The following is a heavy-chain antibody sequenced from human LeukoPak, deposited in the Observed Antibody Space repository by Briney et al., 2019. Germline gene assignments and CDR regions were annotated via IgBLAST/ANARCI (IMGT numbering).Heavy chain of an antibody. V-gene: IGHV4-38-2*02. Sequence: SETLSLTCTVSSYSISGGYYWGWIRQPPGKGLEWIGSIYYSGSTSYNPSLKSRVTISVDTSKNQFSLKLSSVTAADTAVYYCARGKGGTAAGTYWGQGTLDTVSS. CDR2: IYYSGST. J-gene: IGHJ4*02. CDR1: SYSISGGYY. D-gene: IGHD6-13*01. CDR3: ARGKGGTAAGTY.